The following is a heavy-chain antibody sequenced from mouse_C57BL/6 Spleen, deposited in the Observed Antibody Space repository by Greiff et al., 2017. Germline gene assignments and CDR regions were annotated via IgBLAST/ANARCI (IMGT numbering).Heavy chain of an antibody. Sequence: VQLQQSGAELVKPGASVKMSCKASGYTFTSYWINWVKQRPGQGLEWIGDIYPGSGSTNYNEKFKSKATLTVDTSSSTAYMQLSSLTSEDSAVYYCARKDYSDNDYAMDYWGKGTSVTV. CDR2: IYPGSGST. D-gene: IGHD2-13*01. CDR3: ARKDYSDNDYAMDY. V-gene: IGHV1-55*01. CDR1: GYTFTSYW. J-gene: IGHJ4*01.